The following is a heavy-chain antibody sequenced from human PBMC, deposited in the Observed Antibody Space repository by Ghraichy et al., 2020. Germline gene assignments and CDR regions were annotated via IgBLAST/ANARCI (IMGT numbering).Heavy chain of an antibody. D-gene: IGHD6-19*01. Sequence: SETLSLTCAISGDSVSTNSAAWNWIRQSPSRGLEWLGRTYYRSKCYNDYAVSVKSRITINPDTSKNQFSLHLNSVTPEDTAVYYGVRDSGWSNWFDPWGQGTLVTVSS. CDR1: GDSVSTNSAA. J-gene: IGHJ5*02. V-gene: IGHV6-1*01. CDR3: VRDSGWSNWFDP. CDR2: TYYRSKCYN.